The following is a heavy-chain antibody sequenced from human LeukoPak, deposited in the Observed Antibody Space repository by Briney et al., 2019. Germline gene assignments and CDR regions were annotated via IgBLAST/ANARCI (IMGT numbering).Heavy chain of an antibody. Sequence: SETLSLTCTVSGDSISSDYWSWIRQPAGKGLEWIGRIYISGSTNYNPSLKSRVTMSVDTSKNQFSLKLSSVTAADTAMYYCARLGDGDITVGLDVWGQGTTVTVSS. V-gene: IGHV4-4*07. CDR2: IYISGST. CDR1: GDSISSDY. CDR3: ARLGDGDITVGLDV. J-gene: IGHJ6*02. D-gene: IGHD5-24*01.